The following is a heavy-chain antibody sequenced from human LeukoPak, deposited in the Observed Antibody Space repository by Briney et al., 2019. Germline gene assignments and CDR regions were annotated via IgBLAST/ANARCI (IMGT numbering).Heavy chain of an antibody. CDR3: ARSQITMVRGVIKTSGYFDL. CDR1: GYSFTSYW. V-gene: IGHV5-51*01. Sequence: GESLKISSKGSGYSFTSYWIGWVRQMPETGLEWMGIIYPGDSDTRYSPSFQGQVTISADKSISTAYLQWSSLKASDTAMYYCARSQITMVRGVIKTSGYFDLWGRGTLVTVSS. J-gene: IGHJ2*01. CDR2: IYPGDSDT. D-gene: IGHD3-10*01.